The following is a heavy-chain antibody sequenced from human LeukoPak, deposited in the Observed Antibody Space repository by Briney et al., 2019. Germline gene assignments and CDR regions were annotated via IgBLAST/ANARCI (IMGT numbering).Heavy chain of an antibody. V-gene: IGHV3-23*01. CDR2: VNDRGTGT. Sequence: GGSLRLSCAASGFTFSKYAMSWVRQAPGKGLEWVSTVNDRGTGTYYADSVKGRFTISRDNSKNALSLQMISLRAEDTALYYCAKGLKTAVGPYMGYHYYMDVWGKGTTVTVSS. D-gene: IGHD5-18*01. J-gene: IGHJ6*03. CDR1: GFTFSKYA. CDR3: AKGLKTAVGPYMGYHYYMDV.